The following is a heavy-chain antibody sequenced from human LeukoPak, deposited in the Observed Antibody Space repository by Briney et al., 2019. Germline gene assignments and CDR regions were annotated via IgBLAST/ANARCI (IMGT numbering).Heavy chain of an antibody. CDR3: ARNSGSHP. CDR2: IKQDGSEK. J-gene: IGHJ5*02. V-gene: IGHV3-7*01. CDR1: GLTFSSYW. D-gene: IGHD3-10*01. Sequence: GGPLRLSCAASGLTFSSYWMSWVRQAPGKGLEWVANIKQDGSEKYYVDSVKGRLTISRDNAMNSLYLQMNSLRAEDTAVYYCARNSGSHPWGQGTLVTVSS.